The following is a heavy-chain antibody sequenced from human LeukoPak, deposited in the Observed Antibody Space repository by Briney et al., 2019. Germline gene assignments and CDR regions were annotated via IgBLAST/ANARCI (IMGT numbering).Heavy chain of an antibody. CDR1: GFTFSSHD. CDR3: ARDYGGPHYFDY. D-gene: IGHD2-15*01. V-gene: IGHV3-21*01. CDR2: ITTASTSYI. Sequence: GGSRRLSCAASGFTFSSHDMNWVRQAPGKGLEWLSSITTASTSYIYYADSVKGRFTISRDDAKNSLYLQMDSLRAEDTAVYYCARDYGGPHYFDYWGQGTLVTVSS. J-gene: IGHJ4*02.